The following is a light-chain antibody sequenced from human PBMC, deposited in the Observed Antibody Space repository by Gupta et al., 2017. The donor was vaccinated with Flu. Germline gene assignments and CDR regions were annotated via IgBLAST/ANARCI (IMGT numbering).Light chain of an antibody. V-gene: IGLV1-44*01. Sequence: RVTISCSGSSSNMGDNTVNWYQQFPGAAPKLLIYTNDQRPSGVPDRFSGSKSGTSASLAISALQSEDEADYYCAGWDDSLDGWVFGGGTKLTVL. CDR3: AGWDDSLDGWV. CDR2: TND. CDR1: SSNMGDNT. J-gene: IGLJ3*02.